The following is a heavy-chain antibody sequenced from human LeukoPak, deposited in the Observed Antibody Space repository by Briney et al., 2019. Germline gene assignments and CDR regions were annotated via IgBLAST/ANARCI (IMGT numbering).Heavy chain of an antibody. D-gene: IGHD1-26*01. Sequence: TSETLSLTCAVSAYSISSGYFWDWSRPPPGKGLEWLGSISHSGNTFYNPSLKSRVTISVDTSKNQFSVKVRSVTAADTAVYYCARRSGSFYSLDYWGQGTLVTVSS. CDR2: ISHSGNT. J-gene: IGHJ4*02. V-gene: IGHV4-38-2*01. CDR1: AYSISSGYF. CDR3: ARRSGSFYSLDY.